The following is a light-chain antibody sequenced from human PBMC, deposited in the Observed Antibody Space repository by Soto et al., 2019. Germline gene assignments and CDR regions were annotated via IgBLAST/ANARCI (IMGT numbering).Light chain of an antibody. Sequence: EIVMTQSPATLSVSPGERATLSCRASQSISTELAWYQQKPGQPPRLLIYSASTRATGVPARFTGSGSGSEFPLTISGLQSEEFAVYYCQQGHNWPLTFGQGTRLEL. CDR1: QSISTE. V-gene: IGKV3-15*01. CDR2: SAS. J-gene: IGKJ2*01. CDR3: QQGHNWPLT.